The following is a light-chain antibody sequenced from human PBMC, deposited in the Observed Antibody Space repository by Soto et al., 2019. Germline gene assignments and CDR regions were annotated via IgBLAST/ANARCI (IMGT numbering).Light chain of an antibody. CDR1: QSLVYRDGNTY. Sequence: DVVMTQSPLSLPVTLGQPASISCRSSQSLVYRDGNTYLNWFHQRPGQSPRRLIYKISKRGSGVPDRLSGSGSGTDFTLRISRVEAEDVGIYYCMQGSHWPWTFGQGTKVDIK. CDR3: MQGSHWPWT. J-gene: IGKJ1*01. V-gene: IGKV2-30*01. CDR2: KIS.